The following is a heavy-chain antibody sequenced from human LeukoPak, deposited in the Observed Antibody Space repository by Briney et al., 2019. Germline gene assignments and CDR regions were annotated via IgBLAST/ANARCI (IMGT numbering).Heavy chain of an antibody. CDR1: LDSTTSNF. CDR3: ARGVAVVTATHYYFDY. J-gene: IGHJ4*02. Sequence: SETLSLTCTVSLDSTTSNFWSWVRQPPGKGLEWIGEIHRSGSTNYNPSLQSRVTISIDRSKNQIALELSSVTAADTAVYYCARGVAVVTATHYYFDYWGQGSLVTVSS. V-gene: IGHV4-4*02. D-gene: IGHD2-2*01. CDR2: IHRSGST.